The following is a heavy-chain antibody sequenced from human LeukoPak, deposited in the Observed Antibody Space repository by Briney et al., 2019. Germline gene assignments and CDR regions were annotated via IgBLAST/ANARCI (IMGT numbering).Heavy chain of an antibody. Sequence: ASVKVSCKASGYTFTSYGISWVRQAPGQGLEWMGWISAYNGNTNYAQKLQGRVTMTTDTSTSTAYMELSRLRSDDTAVYYCASWDFYGSGMAGFDYWGQGTLVTVSS. CDR3: ASWDFYGSGMAGFDY. D-gene: IGHD3-10*01. J-gene: IGHJ4*02. CDR2: ISAYNGNT. V-gene: IGHV1-18*01. CDR1: GYTFTSYG.